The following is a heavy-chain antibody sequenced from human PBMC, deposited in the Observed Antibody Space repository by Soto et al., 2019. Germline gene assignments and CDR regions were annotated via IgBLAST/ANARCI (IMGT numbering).Heavy chain of an antibody. CDR2: IYPGDSDT. Sequence: RESLKISCKDYGYSFTNNWIAWVRQMPGKGLEWMGIIYPGDSDTRYSPSFQGQVTISADKSISTAYLQWSSLKASDTAMYYCARHSDSSSYYWGQGTLVTVSS. D-gene: IGHD6-6*01. J-gene: IGHJ4*02. CDR3: ARHSDSSSYY. V-gene: IGHV5-51*01. CDR1: GYSFTNNW.